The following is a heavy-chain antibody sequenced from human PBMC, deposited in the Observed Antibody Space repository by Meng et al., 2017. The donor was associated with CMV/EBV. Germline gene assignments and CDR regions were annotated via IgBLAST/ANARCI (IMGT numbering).Heavy chain of an antibody. V-gene: IGHV3-43D*03. Sequence: SLNISCAASGFTFDDYAMHWVRQAPGKRLEWVSLISWDGGSTYYSDSVKGRFTISRDNSKNSLYLQMNSLRAEDTALYYCATQQLVHRDYWGQGTLVTVSS. CDR1: GFTFDDYA. CDR3: ATQQLVHRDY. CDR2: ISWDGGST. D-gene: IGHD6-13*01. J-gene: IGHJ4*02.